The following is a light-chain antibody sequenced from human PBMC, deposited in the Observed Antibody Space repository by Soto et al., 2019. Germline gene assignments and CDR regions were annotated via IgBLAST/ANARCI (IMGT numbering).Light chain of an antibody. Sequence: QSVLTQPPSVSGARGQRVTISCTGSGSNIGAGYDVHWYQQLPGTAPKLLIYGNSNRPSGVPDRFSGSKSGTSASLAITGLQAEDEADYYCQSYDSSLSGSVFGGGTKLTVL. CDR1: GSNIGAGYD. CDR3: QSYDSSLSGSV. V-gene: IGLV1-40*01. CDR2: GNS. J-gene: IGLJ2*01.